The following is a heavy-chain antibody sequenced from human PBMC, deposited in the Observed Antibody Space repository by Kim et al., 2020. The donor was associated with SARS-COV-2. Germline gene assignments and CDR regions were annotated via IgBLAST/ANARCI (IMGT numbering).Heavy chain of an antibody. V-gene: IGHV3-23*01. J-gene: IGHJ4*02. CDR3: AMAGSRTIYFFDY. CDR2: ISGSGSGT. CDR1: GFTFSSHA. Sequence: GGSLRLSCATSGFTFSSHAINWVRQAPGKGLEWVSAISGSGSGTYYADSVKGRFTISRDTSKNTVFLEMSSLRTEDTAVYYCAMAGSRTIYFFDYWGQGT.